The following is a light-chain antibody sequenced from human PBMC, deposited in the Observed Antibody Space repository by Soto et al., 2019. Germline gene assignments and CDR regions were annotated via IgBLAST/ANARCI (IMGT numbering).Light chain of an antibody. CDR1: NSNIGANS. CDR2: DDD. V-gene: IGLV1-51*01. J-gene: IGLJ3*02. CDR3: GTWHTTLSVEWV. Sequence: QSVLTQPPSVSAAPGQKVTISCSGSNSNIGANSVSWYQHLPGTAPKFVIYDDDKRPSGIPDRFSGSKSGTSATLDITGLQIGDEADYYCGTWHTTLSVEWVFGGGTKLTVL.